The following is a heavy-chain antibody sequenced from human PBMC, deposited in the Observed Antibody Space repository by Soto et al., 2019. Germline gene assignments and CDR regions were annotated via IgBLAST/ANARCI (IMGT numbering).Heavy chain of an antibody. D-gene: IGHD4-4*01. CDR1: GGSISSSSYY. V-gene: IGHV4-39*01. J-gene: IGHJ6*02. Sequence: SETLSLTCTVSGGSISSSSYYWGWIRQPPGKGLEWIGSIYYSGSTYYNPSLKSRVTISVDTSKNQFSLKLSSVTAADTAVHYCATQDYSNRKLYYGMDVWGQGTTVTVSS. CDR3: ATQDYSNRKLYYGMDV. CDR2: IYYSGST.